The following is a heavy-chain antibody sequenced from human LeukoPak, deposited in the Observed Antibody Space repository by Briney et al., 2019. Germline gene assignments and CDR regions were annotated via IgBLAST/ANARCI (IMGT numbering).Heavy chain of an antibody. J-gene: IGHJ3*02. CDR1: GGSFSGYY. D-gene: IGHD3-10*01. V-gene: IGHV4-34*01. CDR3: AKSNGYGLVDI. Sequence: SETLSLTCAVYGGSFSGYYWSWIRQPPGKGLEWIGEINHSGSTNYNPSLKSRVTISVDTSKNQFSLKLSSVTAADTAAYYCAKSNGYGLVDIWGQGTMVTVSS. CDR2: INHSGST.